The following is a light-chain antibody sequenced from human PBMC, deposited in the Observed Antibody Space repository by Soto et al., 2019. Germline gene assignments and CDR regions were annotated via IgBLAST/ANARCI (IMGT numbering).Light chain of an antibody. CDR2: DVS. Sequence: EIVLTQSPATLSLSPGERATLSCRASQSVTSYLAWYQQKPGQAPRLLIYDVSNRASGIPARFSGTKSGTDFTLTIRRLEPEDAAVYYCQQYGSSPITFGQGTRLEIK. V-gene: IGKV3-11*01. CDR3: QQYGSSPIT. CDR1: QSVTSY. J-gene: IGKJ5*01.